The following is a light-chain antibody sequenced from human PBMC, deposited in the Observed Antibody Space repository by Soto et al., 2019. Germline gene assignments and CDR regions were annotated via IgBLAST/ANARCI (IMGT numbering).Light chain of an antibody. V-gene: IGKV3-20*01. Sequence: ELVLTQSPGTLSLSPGERATLSCRASQSVSSSYLAWYQQKPGQAPRLLIYGASSRATGIPDRFSGSGSGTDFTLTISRLEPEDFAVYYCQQYGSSPPITFGQGT. CDR3: QQYGSSPPIT. J-gene: IGKJ5*01. CDR2: GAS. CDR1: QSVSSSY.